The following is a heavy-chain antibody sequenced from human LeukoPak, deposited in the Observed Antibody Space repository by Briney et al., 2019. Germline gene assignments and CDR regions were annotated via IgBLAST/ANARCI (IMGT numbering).Heavy chain of an antibody. D-gene: IGHD2-8*01. CDR1: GFTFSSYG. V-gene: IGHV3-23*01. CDR3: ARKMYYSAFDI. Sequence: GGSLRLSCAASGFTFSSYGMSWVRQAPGKGLEWVSAISGNGDNTYYADSVKGRFTISRDNSKNTLYLQMNSLIAEDTALYYCARKMYYSAFDIWGQGTMVTVSS. J-gene: IGHJ3*02. CDR2: ISGNGDNT.